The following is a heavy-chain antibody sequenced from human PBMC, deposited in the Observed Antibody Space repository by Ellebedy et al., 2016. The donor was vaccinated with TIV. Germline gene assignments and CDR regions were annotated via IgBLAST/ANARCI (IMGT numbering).Heavy chain of an antibody. Sequence: AASVKVSCKTSGYSFTTFTIHWVRQAPGRGFEWMGWINTNTGNTESVPGFTGRFVFSLDTSVGTAYLQISSLQAEDTAIYYCARDRYYGGNYRGIDYWGQGTLVTVSS. CDR2: INTNTGNT. V-gene: IGHV7-4-1*02. CDR1: GYSFTTFT. J-gene: IGHJ4*02. CDR3: ARDRYYGGNYRGIDY. D-gene: IGHD4-23*01.